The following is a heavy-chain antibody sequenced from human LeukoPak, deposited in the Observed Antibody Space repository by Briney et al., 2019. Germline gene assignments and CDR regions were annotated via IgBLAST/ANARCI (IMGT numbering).Heavy chain of an antibody. Sequence: GASVKVSCKASGYIFTGYYMHWVRQAPGQGLEWMGWINPNSGGTNYAQKFQGRVTMTRDTSISTAYMELSRLRSDDTAVYYCARDDRLWFGESLNWFDPWGQGTLVTVSS. CDR2: INPNSGGT. CDR3: ARDDRLWFGESLNWFDP. V-gene: IGHV1-2*02. J-gene: IGHJ5*02. D-gene: IGHD3-10*01. CDR1: GYIFTGYY.